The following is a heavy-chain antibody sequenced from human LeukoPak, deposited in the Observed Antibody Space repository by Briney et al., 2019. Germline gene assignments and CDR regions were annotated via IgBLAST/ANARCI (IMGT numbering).Heavy chain of an antibody. CDR2: IYYSGST. V-gene: IGHV4-31*03. CDR3: ARGKLLRYFDWLSRTADAFDI. Sequence: SETLSLTCTVSGGSISSGGYYWSWIRQHPGKGLEWIGYIYYSGSTYYNPSLKSRVTISVDTSKNQSSLKLSSVTAADTAVYYCARGKLLRYFDWLSRTADAFDIWGQGTMVTVSS. CDR1: GGSISSGGYY. J-gene: IGHJ3*02. D-gene: IGHD3-9*01.